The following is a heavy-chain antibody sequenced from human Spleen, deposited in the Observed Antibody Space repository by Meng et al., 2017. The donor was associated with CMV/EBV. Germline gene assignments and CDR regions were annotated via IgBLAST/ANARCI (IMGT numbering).Heavy chain of an antibody. CDR3: ARRPGYDHHDY. J-gene: IGHJ4*02. CDR1: GYNFTTYH. Sequence: ASVKVSCKASGYNFTTYHLSWVRQAPGQGLEWMGWVSAYNGATNYVQKFQGRVTMTADTSTSTAYMELRSLTSDDTAVYYCARRPGYDHHDYWGQGTLVTVSS. CDR2: VSAYNGAT. V-gene: IGHV1-18*04. D-gene: IGHD2-15*01.